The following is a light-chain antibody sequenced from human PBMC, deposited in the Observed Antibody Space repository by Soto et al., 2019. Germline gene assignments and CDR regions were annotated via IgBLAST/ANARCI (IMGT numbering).Light chain of an antibody. CDR3: QQYNRYSPT. Sequence: DIQMTQSPSTLSASVGDRVTITCRASQSISSWLAWYQQKPGKAPKLLIYKASSLESGVPSRFSGSGSGTEFTLTISSLQPDDSATYYCQQYNRYSPTFGGGTKVEIK. V-gene: IGKV1-5*03. CDR2: KAS. CDR1: QSISSW. J-gene: IGKJ4*01.